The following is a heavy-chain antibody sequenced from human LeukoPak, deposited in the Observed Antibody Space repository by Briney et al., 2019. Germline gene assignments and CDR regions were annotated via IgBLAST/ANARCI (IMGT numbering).Heavy chain of an antibody. CDR3: AIQPWGSGNNWYFDL. CDR2: ISPNSGGT. J-gene: IGHJ2*01. D-gene: IGHD7-27*01. Sequence: ASVKVSCKASGYTFTAYYIHWVRQAPGQGLEWMGWISPNSGGTDYAQKFQGRVTMTRDTSISTTYVELGSLTSDDTAVYYCAIQPWGSGNNWYFDLWGRGTLVTVSS. CDR1: GYTFTAYY. V-gene: IGHV1-2*02.